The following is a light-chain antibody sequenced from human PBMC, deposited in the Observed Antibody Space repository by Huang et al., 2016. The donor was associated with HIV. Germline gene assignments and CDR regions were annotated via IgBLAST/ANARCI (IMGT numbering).Light chain of an antibody. CDR2: AAS. Sequence: AIQLTQSPSSLCASVGDRVTSTCRASQGITNALVWYQQKPGKAPKLLFNAASRLESGVTSRFSGGGSGTDFTLAISSLQPEDSATYYCQQLSSFSPLTFGGGTKVEIK. CDR1: QGITNA. V-gene: IGKV1-13*02. J-gene: IGKJ4*01. CDR3: QQLSSFSPLT.